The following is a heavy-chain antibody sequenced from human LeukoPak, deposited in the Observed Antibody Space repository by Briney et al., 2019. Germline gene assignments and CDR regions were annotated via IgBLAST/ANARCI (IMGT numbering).Heavy chain of an antibody. CDR1: GFTFSSYA. Sequence: GGSLRLSCAASGFTFSSYAMHCVRQAPGKGLEWVAVISYDGSNKYYADSVKGRFTISRDNSKNTLYLQMNSLRAEDTAVYYCARSFYTTSGSHYFDYWGQGTLVTVSS. CDR3: ARSFYTTSGSHYFDY. D-gene: IGHD2/OR15-2a*01. J-gene: IGHJ4*02. CDR2: ISYDGSNK. V-gene: IGHV3-30-3*01.